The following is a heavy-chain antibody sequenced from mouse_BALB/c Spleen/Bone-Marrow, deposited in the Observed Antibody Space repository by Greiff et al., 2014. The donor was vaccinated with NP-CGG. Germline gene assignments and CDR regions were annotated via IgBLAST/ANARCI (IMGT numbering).Heavy chain of an antibody. V-gene: IGHV1-9*01. CDR2: IFPGSGSS. Sequence: QVQLKESGAELMKPGASVKISCKATGYTFSSYWMEWVKQRPGHGLEWIGEIFPGSGSSKYNEKFKGKATFTADTSSNTAYMQLSSLTSEVSDVYCCARRGVHYWYFDVWGAGTTVTVSS. CDR3: ARRGVHYWYFDV. J-gene: IGHJ1*01. CDR1: GYTFSSYW.